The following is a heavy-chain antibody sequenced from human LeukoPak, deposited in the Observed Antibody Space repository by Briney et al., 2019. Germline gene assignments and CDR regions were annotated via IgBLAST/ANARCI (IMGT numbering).Heavy chain of an antibody. J-gene: IGHJ3*01. CDR2: VNPDSGGI. CDR3: ARVQNYHDRSGYSDDTFDV. Sequence: ASVKVSCKASGYTFTDNYIHWVRQAPGQGLEWMGRVNPDSGGINYAQKFQGRVTMTRDTSINTAFVELRRLRSDDTATYYCARVQNYHDRSGYSDDTFDVGGHGTMITVSS. CDR1: GYTFTDNY. D-gene: IGHD3-22*01. V-gene: IGHV1-2*06.